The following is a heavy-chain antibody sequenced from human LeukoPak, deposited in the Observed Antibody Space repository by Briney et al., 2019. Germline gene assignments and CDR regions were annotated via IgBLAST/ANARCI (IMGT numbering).Heavy chain of an antibody. CDR3: TSFYYDFWSGPPYFDY. D-gene: IGHD3-3*01. V-gene: IGHV3-21*04. CDR2: IDTDGTYI. Sequence: GGSLRLSCAASGFTFSNHDMNWVRQAPGKGLEWISSIDTDGTYIHYADSVRGRFTISRDNAKNSVFLQMNSLRAEDTAVYYCTSFYYDFWSGPPYFDYWGQGTLVTVSS. J-gene: IGHJ4*02. CDR1: GFTFSNHD.